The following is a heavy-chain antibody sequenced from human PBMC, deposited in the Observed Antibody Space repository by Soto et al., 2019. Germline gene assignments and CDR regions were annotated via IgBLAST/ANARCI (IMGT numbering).Heavy chain of an antibody. J-gene: IGHJ6*02. D-gene: IGHD3-3*01. CDR1: GYTFTSYA. CDR2: INAGNGNT. V-gene: IGHV1-3*01. Sequence: GASVKVSCKASGYTFTSYAMHWVRQAPGQRLEWMGWINAGNGNTKYSQKFQGRVTITRDTSASTAYMELSSLRSEDTAVYYCASGGGVVVPAATYDFWSGYYVTGDYYGMDVWGQGTTVTVSS. CDR3: ASGGGVVVPAATYDFWSGYYVTGDYYGMDV.